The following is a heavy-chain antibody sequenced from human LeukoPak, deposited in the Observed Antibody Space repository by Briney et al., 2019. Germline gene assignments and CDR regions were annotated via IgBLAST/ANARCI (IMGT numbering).Heavy chain of an antibody. CDR2: ISTSDAT. D-gene: IGHD6-19*01. CDR3: ARHNGWYDY. Sequence: PGGSLRLSCAASGFTFSSYEMNWVRQAPGKGLEWISYISTSDATMYADSVKRRFTISRDNAKNSLYLQMNSLRAEDTAVYYCARHNGWYDYWGQGTLVTVSS. V-gene: IGHV3-48*03. CDR1: GFTFSSYE. J-gene: IGHJ4*02.